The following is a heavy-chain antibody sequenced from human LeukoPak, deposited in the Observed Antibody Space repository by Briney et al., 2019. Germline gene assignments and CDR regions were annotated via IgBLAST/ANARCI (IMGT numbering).Heavy chain of an antibody. CDR2: IYYSGNT. V-gene: IGHV4-59*12. CDR3: ARDQGGYSSSWYGGRFDP. D-gene: IGHD6-13*01. Sequence: SETLSLTCTVSGGSISSYYWSWIRQPPGKGLEWIGYIYYSGNTNYNPSLESRVTMSVDTSKNQFSLKLSSVTAGDTAVYYCARDQGGYSSSWYGGRFDPWGQGTLVTVSS. J-gene: IGHJ5*02. CDR1: GGSISSYY.